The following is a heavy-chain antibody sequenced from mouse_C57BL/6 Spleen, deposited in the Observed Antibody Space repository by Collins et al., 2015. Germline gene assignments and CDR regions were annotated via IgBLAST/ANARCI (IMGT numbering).Heavy chain of an antibody. CDR1: GFTFTDYY. V-gene: IGHV7-3*02. Sequence: EVKLVESGGGLVQPGGSLRLSCATSGFTFTDYYMSWVRQPPGKALEWLGFIRNKANGYTTEYSASVKGRFTISRDNSQSILYLQMNTLRAEDSATYYCARVSNWDGFAYWGQGTLVTVSA. CDR2: IRNKANGYTT. D-gene: IGHD4-1*01. J-gene: IGHJ3*01. CDR3: ARVSNWDGFAY.